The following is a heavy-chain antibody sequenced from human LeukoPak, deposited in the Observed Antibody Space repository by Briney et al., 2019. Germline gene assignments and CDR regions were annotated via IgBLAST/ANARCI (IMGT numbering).Heavy chain of an antibody. D-gene: IGHD3-10*02. J-gene: IGHJ4*02. CDR2: INHSGST. Sequence: SETLSLTCAVYGGSFSGYYWSWIRQPPGKGLEWIGEINHSGSTNYNPSLKSRVTISVDTSKNQFSLKLSSVTAADTAVYYCARGSVPFRWGQGTLVTVSS. CDR3: ARGSVPFR. V-gene: IGHV4-34*01. CDR1: GGSFSGYY.